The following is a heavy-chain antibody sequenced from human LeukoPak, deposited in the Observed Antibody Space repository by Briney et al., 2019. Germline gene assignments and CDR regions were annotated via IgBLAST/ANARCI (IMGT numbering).Heavy chain of an antibody. V-gene: IGHV3-21*01. CDR3: AKGRGKYDTRSAFDF. CDR1: GFIFSSYS. J-gene: IGHJ4*02. D-gene: IGHD3-22*01. CDR2: ITSSSNYI. Sequence: PGGSLRLSCAASGFIFSSYSMNWVRQAPGKGLEWVSSITSSSNYIYYADSVKGRFTISRDNAKNSLYLQMSSLRVEDTAVYFCAKGRGKYDTRSAFDFWGQGTLVTVSS.